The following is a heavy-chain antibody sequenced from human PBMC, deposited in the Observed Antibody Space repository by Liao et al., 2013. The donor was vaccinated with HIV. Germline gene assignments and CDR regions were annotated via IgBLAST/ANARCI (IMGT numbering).Heavy chain of an antibody. D-gene: IGHD1-1*01. V-gene: IGHV4-59*11. CDR1: GGSIRGHY. CDR2: ISYSGST. Sequence: QLQLQESGPGLVKPSETLSLTCSVSGGSIRGHYCSWIRRPPGKQLEWLGYISYSGSTDYNPSLKSRVTFSLDTSKNQLSLRLTSVTAADTAVYYCARVASLNWDDPFDIWGQGTMVTVSS. J-gene: IGHJ3*02. CDR3: ARVASLNWDDPFDI.